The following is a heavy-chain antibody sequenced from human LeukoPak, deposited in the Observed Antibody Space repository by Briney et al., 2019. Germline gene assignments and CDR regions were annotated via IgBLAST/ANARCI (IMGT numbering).Heavy chain of an antibody. CDR3: ARDSYYGGTQDY. Sequence: GGSLRLTCAASGFIFSSYEMNWVRQAPGKGLEWVSYISTRGGTIYYADSVKGRFTISRDNAKNSLYLQMNSLRTEDTAVYYCARDSYYGGTQDYWGQGTLVTVS. V-gene: IGHV3-48*03. J-gene: IGHJ4*02. CDR1: GFIFSSYE. D-gene: IGHD4-23*01. CDR2: ISTRGGTI.